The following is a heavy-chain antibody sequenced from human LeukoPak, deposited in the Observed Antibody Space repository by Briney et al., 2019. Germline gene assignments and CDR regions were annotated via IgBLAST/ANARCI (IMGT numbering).Heavy chain of an antibody. CDR3: TRRSTGQYDSSGYPDDY. CDR2: IRYDGSNK. J-gene: IGHJ4*02. D-gene: IGHD3-22*01. CDR1: GFTFSSYG. Sequence: PGGSLRLSCAASGFTFSSYGMHWVRQAPGKGLEWVAFIRYDGSNKYYADSVKGRFTISRDNSKNTLYLQMNSLKTEDTAVYYCTRRSTGQYDSSGYPDDYWGQGTLVTVSS. V-gene: IGHV3-30*02.